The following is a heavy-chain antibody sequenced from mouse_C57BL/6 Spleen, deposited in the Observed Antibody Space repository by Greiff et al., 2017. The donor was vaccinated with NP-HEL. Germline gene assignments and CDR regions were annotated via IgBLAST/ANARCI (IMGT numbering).Heavy chain of an antibody. CDR3: ARDGGMITTYCFDY. CDR1: GFTFSSYA. J-gene: IGHJ2*01. D-gene: IGHD2-4*01. Sequence: EVNVVESGGGLVKPGGSLKLSCAASGFTFSSYAMSWVRQTPEKRLEWVATISDGGSYTYYPDNVKGRFTISRDNAKNNLYLQMSHLKSEDTAMYYCARDGGMITTYCFDYWGQGTTLTVSS. CDR2: ISDGGSYT. V-gene: IGHV5-4*01.